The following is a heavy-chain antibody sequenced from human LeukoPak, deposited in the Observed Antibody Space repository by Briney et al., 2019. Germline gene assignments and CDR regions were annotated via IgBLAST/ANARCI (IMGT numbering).Heavy chain of an antibody. CDR1: GFTFSSYG. CDR3: AKCWYSSSWTGGDMFDY. V-gene: IGHV3-33*06. CDR2: IWYDGSNK. Sequence: GGSLRLSCAASGFTFSSYGMHWVRQAPGKGLEWVAVIWYDGSNKYYADSVKGRFTISRDNSKNTLYLKMNSLRAEDTAVYYCAKCWYSSSWTGGDMFDYWGQGTLVTVSS. J-gene: IGHJ4*02. D-gene: IGHD6-13*01.